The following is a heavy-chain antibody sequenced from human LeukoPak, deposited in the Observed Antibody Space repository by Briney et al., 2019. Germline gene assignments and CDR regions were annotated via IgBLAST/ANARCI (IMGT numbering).Heavy chain of an antibody. D-gene: IGHD3-10*01. CDR3: ARDVWFGAGRTFDY. CDR2: IYYSGST. Sequence: PSETLTLTCTVSGVSISSYYWSWIRQPPGKGLEWIGYIYYSGSTNYNPPLKSRVTISVDTSKNQFSLRLSSVTAADTAVYYCARDVWFGAGRTFDYWGQGTLVTVSS. V-gene: IGHV4-59*12. J-gene: IGHJ4*02. CDR1: GVSISSYY.